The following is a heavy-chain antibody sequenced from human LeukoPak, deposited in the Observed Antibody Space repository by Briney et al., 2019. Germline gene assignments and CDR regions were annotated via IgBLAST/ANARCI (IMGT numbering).Heavy chain of an antibody. J-gene: IGHJ6*03. V-gene: IGHV3-21*04. D-gene: IGHD2-15*01. CDR3: ARVLRYCSGGNCYSGGLGYMDV. Sequence: PGGSLRLSCAASGFTFSSYSMNWVRQAPGKGLEWVSSISSSSSYIYYADSVNGRFTISRDNAKNSLFLQMNSLRAEDTAVYYCARVLRYCSGGNCYSGGLGYMDVWGKGTTVTISS. CDR2: ISSSSSYI. CDR1: GFTFSSYS.